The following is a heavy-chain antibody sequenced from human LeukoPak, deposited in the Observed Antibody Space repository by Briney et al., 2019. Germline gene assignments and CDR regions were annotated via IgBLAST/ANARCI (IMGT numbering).Heavy chain of an antibody. CDR2: ISYDGSNK. CDR3: AKVYYYDSNAPGY. V-gene: IGHV3-30-3*01. J-gene: IGHJ4*02. Sequence: GGSLRLSCAASGFTFSSYAMHWVRQAPGKGLEWVAVISYDGSNKYYADSVKGRFTISRDNSKNTLYLQMNSLRAEDTAVYYCAKVYYYDSNAPGYWGQGTLVTVSS. CDR1: GFTFSSYA. D-gene: IGHD3-22*01.